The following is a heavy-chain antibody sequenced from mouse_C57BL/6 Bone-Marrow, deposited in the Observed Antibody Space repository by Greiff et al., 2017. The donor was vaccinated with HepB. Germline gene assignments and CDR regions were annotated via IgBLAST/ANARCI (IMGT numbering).Heavy chain of an antibody. D-gene: IGHD2-12*01. CDR2: INYDGSST. CDR1: GFTFSDYY. V-gene: IGHV5-16*01. J-gene: IGHJ4*01. CDR3: ARDYDDYAMDY. Sequence: DVKLVESEGGLVQPGSSMKLSCTASGFTFSDYYMAWVRQVPEKGLEWVANINYDGSSTYYLDSLKSRFIISRDNAKNILYLQMSSLKSEDTATYYCARDYDDYAMDYWGQGTSVTVST.